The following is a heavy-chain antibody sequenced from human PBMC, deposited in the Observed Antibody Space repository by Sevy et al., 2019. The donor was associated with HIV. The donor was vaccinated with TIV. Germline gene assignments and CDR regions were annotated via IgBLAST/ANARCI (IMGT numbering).Heavy chain of an antibody. CDR3: AKDFCSGGSCYSAFVY. J-gene: IGHJ4*02. CDR1: GYSFTSYI. Sequence: ASVKVSCKASGYSFTSYIMHWVRQAPGQRLEWIGWVNAGNGDTKYSQKFQGRVTITRGTSASTAYMELNSLRSEDTAVYYCAKDFCSGGSCYSAFVYWGQGTLVTVSS. V-gene: IGHV1-3*01. D-gene: IGHD2-15*01. CDR2: VNAGNGDT.